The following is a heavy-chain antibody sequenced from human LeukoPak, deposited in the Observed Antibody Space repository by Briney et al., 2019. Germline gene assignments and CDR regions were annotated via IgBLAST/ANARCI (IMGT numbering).Heavy chain of an antibody. J-gene: IGHJ4*02. CDR3: AKDRGGGMSYDFWSGYLQYFDY. D-gene: IGHD3-3*01. Sequence: GGSLRLSCAASGFTFNDYTMHWVRQAPGKGLEWVSVISWDGGSTYYADSVKGRFTISRDNSKNTLYLQMNSLRAEDTAVYYCAKDRGGGMSYDFWSGYLQYFDYWGQGTLVTVSS. V-gene: IGHV3-43*01. CDR1: GFTFNDYT. CDR2: ISWDGGST.